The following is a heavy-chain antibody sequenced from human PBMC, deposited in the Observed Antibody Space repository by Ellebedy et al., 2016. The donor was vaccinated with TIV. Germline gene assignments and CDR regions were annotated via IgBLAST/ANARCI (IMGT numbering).Heavy chain of an antibody. J-gene: IGHJ6*02. CDR1: GYSFTNYW. Sequence: PGGSLRLSCKGSGYSFTNYWIGWVRQMPGKGLEWMGIIFPGDSDTRYSPSFQGQVTISVDKSITTAYLQWSSLKASDTAMYYCARLSEDGHYGLDVWGQGTAVTVSS. CDR2: IFPGDSDT. V-gene: IGHV5-51*01. CDR3: ARLSEDGHYGLDV. D-gene: IGHD5-24*01.